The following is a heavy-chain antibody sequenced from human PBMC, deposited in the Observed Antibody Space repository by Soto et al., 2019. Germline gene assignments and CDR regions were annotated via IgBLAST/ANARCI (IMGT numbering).Heavy chain of an antibody. D-gene: IGHD3-10*01. V-gene: IGHV4-34*01. CDR2: INDSGNI. Sequence: QVQLQQWGAGLLKPSETLSLTCAVYGGSFSGYQWSWIRQTPGKGLEWIGEINDSGNINYNPSLKSRVTIFLDTPKKQIFVKLSSLTAADPAVYYCARSLILWFGELSRRGGYYYYMGVWGKGTTVIVSS. CDR3: ARSLILWFGELSRRGGYYYYMGV. J-gene: IGHJ6*03. CDR1: GGSFSGYQ.